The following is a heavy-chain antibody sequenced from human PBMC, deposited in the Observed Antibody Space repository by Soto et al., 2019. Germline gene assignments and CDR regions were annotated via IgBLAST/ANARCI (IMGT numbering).Heavy chain of an antibody. D-gene: IGHD4-17*01. J-gene: IGHJ4*02. CDR1: GFTFSRHG. CDR2: ILNDASGH. V-gene: IGHV3-33*01. CDR3: ARDDDYPANVFDY. Sequence: QVQLVESGGGVVQPGTSLRLSCAASGFTFSRHGMHWVRQTPGKGLEWLAVILNDASGHWYADSVKGRFTISRDNFENTFYLQMNGLRLANTGMYYCARDDDYPANVFDYWGQGTLVTVSS.